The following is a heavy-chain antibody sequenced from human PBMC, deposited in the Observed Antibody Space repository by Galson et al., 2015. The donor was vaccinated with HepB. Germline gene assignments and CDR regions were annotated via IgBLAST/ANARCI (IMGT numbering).Heavy chain of an antibody. D-gene: IGHD6-19*01. CDR2: TYYRSKWYN. V-gene: IGHV6-1*01. CDR3: ARDTITVAGTDTFDI. J-gene: IGHJ3*02. Sequence: AISGDSVSSESAAWNWIRQSPSRGLEWLGRTYYRSKWYNDYSLSVKSRVAVNPDTSKNQFSLRLNSVTPEDTAVYYCARDTITVAGTDTFDIWGQGTKVTVSS. CDR1: GDSVSSESAA.